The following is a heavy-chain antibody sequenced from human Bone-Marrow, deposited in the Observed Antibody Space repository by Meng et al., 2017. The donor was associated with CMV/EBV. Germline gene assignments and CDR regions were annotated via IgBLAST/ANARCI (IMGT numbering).Heavy chain of an antibody. CDR3: ARGGVVVNGAPFDY. CDR1: GGSFSGYY. Sequence: QLHKWGAGRLKPSETLSLTCAVYGGSFSGYYWSWIRQPPGKGLEWIGEINHSGSTNYNPSLKSRVTISVDTSKNQFSLKLSSVTAADTAVYYCARGGVVVNGAPFDYWGQGTLVTVFS. V-gene: IGHV4-34*01. J-gene: IGHJ4*02. D-gene: IGHD3-22*01. CDR2: INHSGST.